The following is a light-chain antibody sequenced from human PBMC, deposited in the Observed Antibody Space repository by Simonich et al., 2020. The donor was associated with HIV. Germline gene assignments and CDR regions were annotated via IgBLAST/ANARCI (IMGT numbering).Light chain of an antibody. CDR2: YAS. V-gene: IGKV3-15*01. J-gene: IGKJ3*01. Sequence: EIVLTQSPATLSLSPGERATLSCRASQSVSSNLVGYQQKSGQAPRLLIYYASTRATGVPARFSGSGFGTDFTLTISSMQSEDFAVYYCQQYNNWPSPFTFGPGTKVDLK. CDR1: QSVSSN. CDR3: QQYNNWPSPFT.